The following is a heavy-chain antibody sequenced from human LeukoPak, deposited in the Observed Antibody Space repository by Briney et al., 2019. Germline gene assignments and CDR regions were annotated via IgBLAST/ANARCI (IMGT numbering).Heavy chain of an antibody. D-gene: IGHD3-22*01. Sequence: SGGSLRLSCAASGFIFSNYAMHWVRQAPGKGLEYFSAISHDGGSTYYANSAKDRFTISRDNSKSTLYLQMGSLRADDMAVYYCARAGDSRAYSFNAFDIWGPGTRVTVSS. CDR2: ISHDGGST. CDR3: ARAGDSRAYSFNAFDI. CDR1: GFIFSNYA. V-gene: IGHV3-64*01. J-gene: IGHJ3*02.